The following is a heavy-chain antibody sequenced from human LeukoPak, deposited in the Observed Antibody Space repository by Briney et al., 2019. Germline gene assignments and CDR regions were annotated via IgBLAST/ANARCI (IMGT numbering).Heavy chain of an antibody. Sequence: GGSLRLSCAAFGFTFSSYGMHWVRQAPGKGLEWVAVIWYDGSNKYYADSVKGRFTISRDNSKNTLYLQKNSLRAEDTAVYYCAKDPMRYCSSTSCYSYFDYWGQGTLVTVSS. CDR2: IWYDGSNK. CDR3: AKDPMRYCSSTSCYSYFDY. CDR1: GFTFSSYG. D-gene: IGHD2-2*01. V-gene: IGHV3-33*06. J-gene: IGHJ4*02.